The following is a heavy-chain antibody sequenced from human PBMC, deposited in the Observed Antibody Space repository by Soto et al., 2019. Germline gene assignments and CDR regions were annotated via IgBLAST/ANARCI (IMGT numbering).Heavy chain of an antibody. Sequence: SEDLSKTSTFSDGSISTYYWSWIRQPAGKGLEWIGRIYTSGSTNYNPSLKSRVTMSVDTSKNQFSLKLSSVTAADTAGDDCSRVMQQLPLDYWGEGSL. CDR2: IYTSGST. CDR3: SRVMQQLPLDY. J-gene: IGHJ4*02. CDR1: DGSISTYY. V-gene: IGHV4-4*07. D-gene: IGHD6-13*01.